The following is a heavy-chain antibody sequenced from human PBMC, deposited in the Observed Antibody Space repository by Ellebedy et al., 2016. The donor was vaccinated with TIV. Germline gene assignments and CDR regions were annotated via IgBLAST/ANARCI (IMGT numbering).Heavy chain of an antibody. J-gene: IGHJ4*02. CDR3: ARPPVGSDYLWGSFDS. D-gene: IGHD3-16*01. CDR2: ISYDGSRK. Sequence: GGSLRLXXAASGFTFSIYGMHWVRQAPGKGLEWAAVISYDGSRKYYADSVKGRFTISRDNSKNTLYLQMNSLGAEDTAVYYCARPPVGSDYLWGSFDSWGQGTLVTVSS. V-gene: IGHV3-30-3*01. CDR1: GFTFSIYG.